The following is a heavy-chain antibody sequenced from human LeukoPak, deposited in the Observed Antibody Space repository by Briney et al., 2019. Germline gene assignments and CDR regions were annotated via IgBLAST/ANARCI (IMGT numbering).Heavy chain of an antibody. CDR1: GFSLSTSGVG. D-gene: IGHD3-3*01. J-gene: IGHJ4*02. CDR2: IYWDDDK. Sequence: SGPTLVNPTQPLTLTCTFSGFSLSTSGVGVGWIRQPPGKALEWLALIYWDDDKRYSPSLKSRLTITKDTSKNQVVLTMTNMDPVDTATYYCAHETSGYYTHASFDYWGQGTLVTVSS. CDR3: AHETSGYYTHASFDY. V-gene: IGHV2-5*02.